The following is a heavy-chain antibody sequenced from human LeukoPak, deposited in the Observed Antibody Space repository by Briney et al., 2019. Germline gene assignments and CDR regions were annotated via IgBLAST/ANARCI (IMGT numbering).Heavy chain of an antibody. Sequence: GGSLRLSCTASGFTLSSYEMSWIRQAPGKGLEWVSSIDYSGGSTYYADSVKGRFTISRDNSKNTLYLQMNSLRAEDTAVYYCARDYEEYFDLWGRGTLVTVSS. CDR1: GFTLSSYE. D-gene: IGHD3-3*01. CDR3: ARDYEEYFDL. J-gene: IGHJ2*01. V-gene: IGHV3-23*01. CDR2: IDYSGGST.